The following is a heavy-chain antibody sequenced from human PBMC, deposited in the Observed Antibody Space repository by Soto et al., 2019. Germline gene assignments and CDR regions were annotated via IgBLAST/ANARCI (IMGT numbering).Heavy chain of an antibody. CDR2: VSSDGSNK. D-gene: IGHD3-10*01. CDR1: GFTFNTYA. V-gene: IGHV3-30*04. Sequence: QVHLEESGGGVVHPGRSLRLSCAASGFTFNTYAVHWVRQAPGKGLEWVAVVSSDGSNKYYSDSVKGRFSISRDTSTNTLSLQMNSLRTEDTAVYYCARGAITVLRGVDYWGRGPLVTVSS. CDR3: ARGAITVLRGVDY. J-gene: IGHJ4*02.